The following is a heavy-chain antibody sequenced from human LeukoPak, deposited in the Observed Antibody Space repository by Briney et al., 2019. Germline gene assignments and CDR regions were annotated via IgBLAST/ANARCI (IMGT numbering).Heavy chain of an antibody. V-gene: IGHV4-59*01. Sequence: SETLSLTCTVSGGSISSYYWSWIRQPPGKGLEWIGYIYYSGSTNYNPSLKSRVTISVDTSKNQFSLKLSSVTAADTAMYYCARAVYCSGGSCYSDYYYGMDVWGQGTTVTVSS. CDR3: ARAVYCSGGSCYSDYYYGMDV. J-gene: IGHJ6*02. CDR1: GGSISSYY. CDR2: IYYSGST. D-gene: IGHD2-15*01.